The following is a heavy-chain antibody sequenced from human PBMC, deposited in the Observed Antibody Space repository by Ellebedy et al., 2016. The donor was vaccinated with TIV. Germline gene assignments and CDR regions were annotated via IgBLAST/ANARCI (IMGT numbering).Heavy chain of an antibody. D-gene: IGHD5-12*01. V-gene: IGHV5-51*01. J-gene: IGHJ4*02. CDR3: ARRKSGYGPPFDY. CDR2: IFPANYDI. CDR1: GYSFTSNW. Sequence: GESLKISXKASGYSFTSNWIGWVRQMPGKGLEYMGIIFPANYDIRYSPSFQGQVTISVDKSTSTAYLEWSSLKASDTAMYYCARRKSGYGPPFDYWGQGTLVTVSS.